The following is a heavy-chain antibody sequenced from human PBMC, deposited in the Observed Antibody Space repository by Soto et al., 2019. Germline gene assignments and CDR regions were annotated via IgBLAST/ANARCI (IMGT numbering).Heavy chain of an antibody. V-gene: IGHV3-7*01. CDR2: IKQDGSEK. J-gene: IGHJ5*02. Sequence: PGGSLRLSCAASGFTFSSYWMSWVRQASGKGLEWVANIKQDGSEKYYVDSVKGRFTISRDNAKNSLYLQMNSLRAEDTAVYYCARDYYYYDSSGYAGWWFDPWGQGTLVTVSS. CDR3: ARDYYYYDSSGYAGWWFDP. D-gene: IGHD3-22*01. CDR1: GFTFSSYW.